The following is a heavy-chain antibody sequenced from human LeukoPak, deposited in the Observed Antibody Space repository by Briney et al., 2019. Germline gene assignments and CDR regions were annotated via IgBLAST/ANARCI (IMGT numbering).Heavy chain of an antibody. J-gene: IGHJ4*02. D-gene: IGHD1-26*01. CDR2: ISSSSSYI. CDR3: ARSTVGTSCCTAVDY. CDR1: GFTFSSYS. V-gene: IGHV3-21*04. Sequence: GGSLRLSCAASGFTFSSYSMNWVRQAPGKGLEWVSSISSSSSYIYYADSVKGRFTISRDNSKNTLYLQMNSLRAEDTAEYYCARSTVGTSCCTAVDYWGQGTLVTVSS.